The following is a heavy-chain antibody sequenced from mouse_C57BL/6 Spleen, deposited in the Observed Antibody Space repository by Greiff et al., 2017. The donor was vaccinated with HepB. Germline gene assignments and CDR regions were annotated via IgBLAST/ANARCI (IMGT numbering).Heavy chain of an antibody. CDR2: IDPSDSYT. Sequence: QVQLQQPGAELVRPGTSVKLSCKASGYTFTSYWMHWVKQRPGQGLEWIGVIDPSDSYTNYNQKFKGKATLTVDTSSSTAYMQLSSLTSEDSAVYYCASGGYDYDGGVDYWGQGTTLTVSS. CDR1: GYTFTSYW. CDR3: ASGGYDYDGGVDY. D-gene: IGHD2-4*01. J-gene: IGHJ2*01. V-gene: IGHV1-59*01.